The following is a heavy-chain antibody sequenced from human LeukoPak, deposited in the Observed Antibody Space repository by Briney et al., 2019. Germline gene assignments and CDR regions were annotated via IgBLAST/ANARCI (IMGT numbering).Heavy chain of an antibody. CDR2: ISGSGGST. CDR1: GFTVSSNY. J-gene: IGHJ4*02. Sequence: PGGSLRLSCAASGFTVSSNYMSWVRQAPGKGLEWVSAISGSGGSTYYADSVKGRFTISRDNSKNTLYLQMNSLRAEDTAVYYCAKDPTMIVVVIPDYWGQGTLVTVSS. D-gene: IGHD3-22*01. CDR3: AKDPTMIVVVIPDY. V-gene: IGHV3-23*01.